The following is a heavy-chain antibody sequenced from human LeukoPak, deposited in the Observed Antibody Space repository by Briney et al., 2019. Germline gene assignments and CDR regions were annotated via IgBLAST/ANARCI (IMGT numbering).Heavy chain of an antibody. CDR2: ISGSGGST. Sequence: GGSLRLSCAASGFTFSSYAMSWVRQAPGKGLEWVSAISGSGGSTYYADSVKGRFTISRDNSKNTLYLQMNSLRAEDTAVYYCAKVSVPVVVTIYYFDYWGQGTLVTVSS. V-gene: IGHV3-23*01. D-gene: IGHD2-21*02. CDR1: GFTFSSYA. CDR3: AKVSVPVVVTIYYFDY. J-gene: IGHJ4*02.